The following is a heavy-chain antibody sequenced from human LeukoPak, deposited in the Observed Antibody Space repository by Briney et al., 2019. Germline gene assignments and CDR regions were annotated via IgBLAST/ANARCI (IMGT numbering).Heavy chain of an antibody. V-gene: IGHV3-7*01. J-gene: IGHJ4*02. CDR2: IKQDGSEK. CDR3: ARDGVRDGLYFDR. Sequence: GGSLRLSCAASGFTFSSYWMSWVRQAPGKGLEGVANIKQDGSEKYYVDSVKGRFTISRDNAKNSLYLQMNSLRDEDTAVYSCARDGVRDGLYFDRWGQGTLVTVSS. D-gene: IGHD5-24*01. CDR1: GFTFSSYW.